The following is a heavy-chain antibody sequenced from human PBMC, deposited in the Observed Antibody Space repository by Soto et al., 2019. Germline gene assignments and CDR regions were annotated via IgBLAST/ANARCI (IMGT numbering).Heavy chain of an antibody. CDR3: ARAYEGDYFDY. D-gene: IGHD3-16*01. Sequence: PGGSLRLSCAASGFTFSSYAMHWVRQAPGKGLEYVSGITSNGGNTDYASSVKGRFTISRDNSKNTLYLQMGSLRAEDMAVYYCARAYEGDYFDYWGQGTLVTVSS. CDR1: GFTFSSYA. J-gene: IGHJ4*02. CDR2: ITSNGGNT. V-gene: IGHV3-64*01.